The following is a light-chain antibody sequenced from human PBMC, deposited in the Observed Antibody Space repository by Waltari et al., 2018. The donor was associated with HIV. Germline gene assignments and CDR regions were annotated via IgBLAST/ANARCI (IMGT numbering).Light chain of an antibody. CDR3: SSYTSSSTLGV. CDR1: SSDIGGYNY. Sequence: QSALTQPASVSGSPGQSITISCTGTSSDIGGYNYVSWYQQHPGKAPKLMISDVSHRPSGVSNRFSGSKSGNTASLTISGLQAEDEADYYCSSYTSSSTLGVFGSGTKVTGL. J-gene: IGLJ1*01. CDR2: DVS. V-gene: IGLV2-14*03.